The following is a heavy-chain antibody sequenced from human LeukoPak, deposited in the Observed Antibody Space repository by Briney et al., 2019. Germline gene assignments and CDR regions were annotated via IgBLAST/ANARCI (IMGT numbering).Heavy chain of an antibody. V-gene: IGHV4-61*01. CDR3: ARDTPGCYDFWWFDP. CDR2: NSYFGSA. CDR1: GGSVSSNSNY. Sequence: PSETLSLTCTVSGGSVSSNSNYWSWIRPPPGKGLEWTGYNSYFGSASYNPSLKRRVTISVDTSKTQFSLKLSSVTAADTAVYYCARDTPGCYDFWWFDPWGQGTLVTVSS. D-gene: IGHD5-12*01. J-gene: IGHJ5*02.